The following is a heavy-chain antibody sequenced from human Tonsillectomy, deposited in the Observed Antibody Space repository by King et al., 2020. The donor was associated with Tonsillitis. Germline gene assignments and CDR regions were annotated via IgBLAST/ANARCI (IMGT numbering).Heavy chain of an antibody. Sequence: VQLVESGGGVVQPGGSLRLSCAASGFTFDDYAMHWVRQAPGKGLEWVSLIGGDGGIIYYAASVNGRFTIASDNNKNSLYLQMNSLRTEDTALYYCAKDSGDYVSLADYWGQGTLVTVSS. CDR1: GFTFDDYA. CDR3: AKDSGDYVSLADY. D-gene: IGHD4-17*01. J-gene: IGHJ4*02. CDR2: IGGDGGII. V-gene: IGHV3-43*02.